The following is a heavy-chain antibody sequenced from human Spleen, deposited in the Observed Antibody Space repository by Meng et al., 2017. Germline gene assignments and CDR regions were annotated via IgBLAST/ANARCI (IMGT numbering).Heavy chain of an antibody. D-gene: IGHD3-16*01. V-gene: IGHV4-38-2*02. CDR3: ARTYYDYVWEKSGDYFDY. J-gene: IGHJ4*02. Sequence: SEPLSLTCTVSGYSISSGYYWGWIRQPPGKGLEWMGSFYHSGSTYYNPSLKSRVTISLDTSKNQFSLKLSSVTAADTAVYYCARTYYDYVWEKSGDYFDYWGQGTLVTVSS. CDR1: GYSISSGYY. CDR2: FYHSGST.